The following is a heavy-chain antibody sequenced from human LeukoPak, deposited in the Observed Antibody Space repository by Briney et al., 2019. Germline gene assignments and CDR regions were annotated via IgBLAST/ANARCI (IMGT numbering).Heavy chain of an antibody. CDR2: IKQDGSEK. J-gene: IGHJ5*02. Sequence: GGPLRLSCAASGFTFSSYWMSWVRQAPGKGLEWVANIKQDGSEKYYVDSVKGRFTISRDNAKNSLYLQMNSLRAEDTAVYYCVRPGGGGSYGWFDPWGQGTLVTVSS. D-gene: IGHD1-26*01. V-gene: IGHV3-7*01. CDR1: GFTFSSYW. CDR3: VRPGGGGSYGWFDP.